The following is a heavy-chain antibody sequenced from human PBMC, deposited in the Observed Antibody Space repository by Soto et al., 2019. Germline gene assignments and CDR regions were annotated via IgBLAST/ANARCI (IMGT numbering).Heavy chain of an antibody. Sequence: TSETLSLTCAVYGGSFSGYYWSWIRQPPGKGLEWIGEINHSGSTNYNPSLKSRVTISVDTSKNQFSLKLSSVTAADTAVYYCATAAARPTGRFDYWGQGTLVTVSS. CDR1: GGSFSGYY. J-gene: IGHJ4*02. CDR2: INHSGST. D-gene: IGHD6-6*01. V-gene: IGHV4-34*01. CDR3: ATAAARPTGRFDY.